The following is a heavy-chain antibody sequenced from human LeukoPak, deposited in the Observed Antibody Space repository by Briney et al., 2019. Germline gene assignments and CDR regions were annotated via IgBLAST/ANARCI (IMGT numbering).Heavy chain of an antibody. V-gene: IGHV1-46*01. CDR3: ARVRGYYGSGSYPKRTHLYYYYGMDV. CDR1: GYAFTSYD. Sequence: ASVKVSCKASGYAFTSYDINWVRQAPGQGLEWMGIINPSGGSTSYAQKFQGRVTMTRDTSTSTVYMELSSLRSEDTAVYYCARVRGYYGSGSYPKRTHLYYYYGMDVWGQGTTVTVSS. CDR2: INPSGGST. D-gene: IGHD3-10*01. J-gene: IGHJ6*02.